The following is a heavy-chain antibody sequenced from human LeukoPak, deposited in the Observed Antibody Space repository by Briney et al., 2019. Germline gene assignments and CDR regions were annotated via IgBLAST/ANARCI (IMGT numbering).Heavy chain of an antibody. CDR3: ARGRGYSYGTYYYGMDV. CDR2: IYYSGST. D-gene: IGHD5-18*01. CDR1: AGSISSYY. J-gene: IGHJ6*02. Sequence: PSETLSLTCTVAAGSISSYYWSWIRQPPGKGLEWNGYIYYSGSTNYNPSLKSRVTISVDTSKNQFSLKLSSVTAADTAVYYCARGRGYSYGTYYYGMDVWGQGTTVTVSS. V-gene: IGHV4-59*01.